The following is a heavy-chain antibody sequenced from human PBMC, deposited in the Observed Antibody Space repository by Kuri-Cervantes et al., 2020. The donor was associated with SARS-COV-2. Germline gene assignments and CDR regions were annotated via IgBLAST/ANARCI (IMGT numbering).Heavy chain of an antibody. J-gene: IGHJ4*02. CDR3: ARGSEAGYYYFDY. D-gene: IGHD3-9*01. CDR1: GLTFSSYS. V-gene: IGHV3-48*02. Sequence: GGSLRLSCAASGLTFSSYSMNWVRQAPGKGLEWVSYISSSSSTIYYADSVKGRFTISRDNAKNSLYLQMNSLRDEDTAVYYCARGSEAGYYYFDYWGQGTLVTVSS. CDR2: ISSSSSTI.